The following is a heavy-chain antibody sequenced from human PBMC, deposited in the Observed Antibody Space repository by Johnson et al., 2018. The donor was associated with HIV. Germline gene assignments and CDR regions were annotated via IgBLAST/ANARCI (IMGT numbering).Heavy chain of an antibody. Sequence: QVQLVESGGGVVQPGRSLRLSCAASGFTFSSYAMHWVRQAPGKGLEWVAVISYDGSNKYYADSVKGRFTISRDNSKNTLYLQMNSLRAEDTAVYYCAKDMSVGASPVAFDIWGQGTMVTVSS. J-gene: IGHJ3*02. CDR1: GFTFSSYA. CDR2: ISYDGSNK. V-gene: IGHV3-30*04. CDR3: AKDMSVGASPVAFDI. D-gene: IGHD1-26*01.